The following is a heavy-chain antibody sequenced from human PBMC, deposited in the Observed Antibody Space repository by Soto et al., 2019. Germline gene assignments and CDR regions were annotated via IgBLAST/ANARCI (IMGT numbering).Heavy chain of an antibody. Sequence: QVQLEQSGAEVKKPGSSVKVSCKASGGTFSTSAISWVRQAPGQGLEWMGGIMPIFRTPDYAAPVKGRFTLSRDDSKNTLYLQMNSLITEDTAVYYCTNLIRGFSYSPYWGQGTLVTVSS. CDR2: IMPIFRTP. CDR1: GGTFSTSA. V-gene: IGHV1-69*05. D-gene: IGHD5-18*01. CDR3: TNLIRGFSYSPY. J-gene: IGHJ4*02.